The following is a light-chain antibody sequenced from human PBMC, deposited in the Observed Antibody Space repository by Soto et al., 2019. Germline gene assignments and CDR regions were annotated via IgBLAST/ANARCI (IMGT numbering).Light chain of an antibody. CDR1: SSDVGSYNL. Sequence: QSSLTQPASVSGSPGQSITISCTGTSSDVGSYNLVSWYQQHPGKAPQLMISEGSKRPSGVSNRFSGSKSGNTASLTISGLQAEDEADYYCCSYAGDITWVFGGGTKLTVL. CDR2: EGS. V-gene: IGLV2-23*01. J-gene: IGLJ3*02. CDR3: CSYAGDITWV.